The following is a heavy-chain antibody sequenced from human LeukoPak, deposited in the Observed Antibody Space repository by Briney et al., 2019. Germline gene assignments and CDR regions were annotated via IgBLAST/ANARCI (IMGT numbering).Heavy chain of an antibody. CDR2: ISYDSRNK. CDR1: GFTFSSHG. V-gene: IGHV3-33*08. D-gene: IGHD3-10*01. J-gene: IGHJ3*01. Sequence: GGSLRLSCEASGFTFSSHGMHWVRQAPGKGLEWVAVISYDSRNKFYADSVMGRFTISRDNTKNTAYLQMNSLRDEDTAVYYCASDSGHAFYFWGQGTMVTVSS. CDR3: ASDSGHAFYF.